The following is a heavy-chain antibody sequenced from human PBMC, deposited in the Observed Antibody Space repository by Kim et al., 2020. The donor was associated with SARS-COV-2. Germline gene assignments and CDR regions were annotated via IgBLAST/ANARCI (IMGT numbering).Heavy chain of an antibody. CDR3: AKDSAPYCSGGSCYPLFDY. CDR1: GFTFSSYG. J-gene: IGHJ4*02. CDR2: ISYDGSNK. D-gene: IGHD2-15*01. Sequence: GGSLRLSCAASGFTFSSYGMHWVRQAPGKGLEWVAVISYDGSNKYYADSVKGRFTISRDNSKNTLYLQMNSLRAEDTAVYYCAKDSAPYCSGGSCYPLFDYWGQGTLVTVSS. V-gene: IGHV3-30*18.